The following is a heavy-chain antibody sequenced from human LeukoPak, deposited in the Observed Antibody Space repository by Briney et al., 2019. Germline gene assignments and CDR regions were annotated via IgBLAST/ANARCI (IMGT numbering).Heavy chain of an antibody. Sequence: ASVKVSCKASGYTFTSYYMHWVRQAPGQGLEWMGIINPSGGSTSYAQKFQGRVTMTRDTSTSTVYMELSSLRSEDTAVYYCVLSVFGGYSYGYQDYWGQGTLVTVSS. D-gene: IGHD5-18*01. J-gene: IGHJ4*02. CDR1: GYTFTSYY. CDR2: INPSGGST. CDR3: VLSVFGGYSYGYQDY. V-gene: IGHV1-46*01.